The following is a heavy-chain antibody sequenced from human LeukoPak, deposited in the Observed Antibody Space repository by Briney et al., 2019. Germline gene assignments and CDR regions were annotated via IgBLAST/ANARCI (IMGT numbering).Heavy chain of an antibody. D-gene: IGHD3-22*01. CDR2: ISYDGSNK. V-gene: IGHV3-30*03. CDR1: GFTFSSYG. J-gene: IGHJ3*02. Sequence: GGSLRLSCAASGFTFSSYGMHWVRQAPGKGLEWVAVISYDGSNKYYADSVKGRFTISRDNSKNTLYLQMNSLRAEDTAVYYCAREGDSSGYYNDAFDIWGQGTMVTVSS. CDR3: AREGDSSGYYNDAFDI.